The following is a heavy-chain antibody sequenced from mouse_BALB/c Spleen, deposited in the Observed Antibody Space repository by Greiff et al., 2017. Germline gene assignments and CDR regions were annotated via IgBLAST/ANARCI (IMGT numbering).Heavy chain of an antibody. J-gene: IGHJ4*01. Sequence: EVKLMESGPELMKPGASVKISCKASGYSFTSYYMHWVKQSHGKSLEWIGYIDPFNGGTSYNQKFKGKATLTVDKSSSRAYMHLSSLTSEDSAVYYCARRGYGSSDYAMDYWGQGTSVTVSS. D-gene: IGHD1-1*01. V-gene: IGHV1S135*01. CDR2: IDPFNGGT. CDR3: ARRGYGSSDYAMDY. CDR1: GYSFTSYY.